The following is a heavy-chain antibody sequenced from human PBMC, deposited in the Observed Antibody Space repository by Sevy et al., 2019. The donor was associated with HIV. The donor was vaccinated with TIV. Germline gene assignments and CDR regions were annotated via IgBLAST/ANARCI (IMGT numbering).Heavy chain of an antibody. J-gene: IGHJ4*02. CDR2: ISYDGSNK. V-gene: IGHV3-30*04. D-gene: IGHD6-19*01. CDR3: ARDPIAVAAYYFDY. CDR1: GFTFSSYA. Sequence: GGSLRLSCAASGFTFSSYAMHWVRQAPGKGLEWVAVISYDGSNKYYADSAKGRFTISRDNSKNTLYLQMNSLRAEDTAVYYCARDPIAVAAYYFDYWGQGTLVTVSS.